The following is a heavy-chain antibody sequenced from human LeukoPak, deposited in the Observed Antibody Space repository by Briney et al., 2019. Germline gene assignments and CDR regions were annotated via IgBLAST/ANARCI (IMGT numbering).Heavy chain of an antibody. Sequence: PGGSLRLSCAVSGFTFSDYSMNWVRQAPGKELEWVSFISSSSTTISYADSVKGRFTISRDNAKNSLYLQMNSLRAEDTAVYYCAKERLPNIVVVVACFDYWGQGTLVTVS. D-gene: IGHD2-15*01. CDR3: AKERLPNIVVVVACFDY. V-gene: IGHV3-48*01. J-gene: IGHJ4*02. CDR2: ISSSSTTI. CDR1: GFTFSDYS.